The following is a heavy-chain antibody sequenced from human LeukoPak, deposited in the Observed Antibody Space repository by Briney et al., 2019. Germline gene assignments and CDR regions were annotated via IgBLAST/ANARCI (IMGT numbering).Heavy chain of an antibody. Sequence: PGGSLRLSCAASGFTFSSYSMKWVRQAPGKGLEWVSSISSSSSYIYYADSVKGRFTISRDNAKNSLYLQMNSLRAEDTAVYYCARGIVGATSPGYWGQGTLVTVSS. V-gene: IGHV3-21*01. CDR1: GFTFSSYS. J-gene: IGHJ4*02. D-gene: IGHD1-26*01. CDR3: ARGIVGATSPGY. CDR2: ISSSSSYI.